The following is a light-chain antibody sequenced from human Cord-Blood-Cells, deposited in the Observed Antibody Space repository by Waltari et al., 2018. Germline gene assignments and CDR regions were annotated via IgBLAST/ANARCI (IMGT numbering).Light chain of an antibody. V-gene: IGLV2-14*03. J-gene: IGLJ1*01. Sequence: QSALTQPASVSGSPGQSITISCTGTSSDVGGYNCVSWYQQHPGKAPKLMIYDVSNRPSGVSNRSSGSKSGNTASLTISGLQAEDEADYYCSSYTSSSTYVFGTGTKVTVL. CDR3: SSYTSSSTYV. CDR1: SSDVGGYNC. CDR2: DVS.